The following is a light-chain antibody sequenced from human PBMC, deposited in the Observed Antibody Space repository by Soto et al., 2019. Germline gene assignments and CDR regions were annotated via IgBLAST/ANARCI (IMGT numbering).Light chain of an antibody. Sequence: DFQMTQSPSSLSASVGDRVTITCRASHDLSNYLAWYQHKPGKVPKVLIYGASTLQSGVPSRFSGSGSGTDFTLTISSLQPEDVATYYCQKYNNALGTFGQGTKVDI. V-gene: IGKV1-27*01. CDR2: GAS. J-gene: IGKJ1*01. CDR1: HDLSNY. CDR3: QKYNNALGT.